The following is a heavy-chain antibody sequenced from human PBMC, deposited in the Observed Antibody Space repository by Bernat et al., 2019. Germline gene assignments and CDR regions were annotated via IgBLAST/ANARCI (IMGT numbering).Heavy chain of an antibody. J-gene: IGHJ4*02. CDR1: GFTFSDYY. Sequence: QVQLVESGGGLVKPGGSLRLSCAASGFTFSDYYMSWIRQAPGKGLEWVSYISSSSSYTNYADSVNGRFTISRDNAKNSLYLQMNSLRAEDTAVYDCARGSVRSYTAIPGSPRLYYFDYWGQGTLVTVSS. CDR2: ISSSSSYT. CDR3: ARGSVRSYTAIPGSPRLYYFDY. D-gene: IGHD5-18*01. V-gene: IGHV3-11*06.